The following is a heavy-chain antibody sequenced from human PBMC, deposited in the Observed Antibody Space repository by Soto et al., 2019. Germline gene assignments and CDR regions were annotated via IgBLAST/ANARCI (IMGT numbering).Heavy chain of an antibody. Sequence: SETLSLTCTVSGGSISSYYWSWIRQPPGKGLEWIGYIYYSGSTNYNPSLKSRVTISVDTSKNQFSLKLSSVTAADTAVYYCARVGHYDFWSGYPTGMDVWGQGTTVTVSS. J-gene: IGHJ6*02. D-gene: IGHD3-3*01. CDR3: ARVGHYDFWSGYPTGMDV. CDR2: IYYSGST. V-gene: IGHV4-59*01. CDR1: GGSISSYY.